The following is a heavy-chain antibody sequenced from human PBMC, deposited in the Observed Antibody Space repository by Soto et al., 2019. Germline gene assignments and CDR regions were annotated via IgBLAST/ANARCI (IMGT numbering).Heavy chain of an antibody. CDR3: ARGWGIVS. D-gene: IGHD3-16*01. CDR2: IIPIHGTT. J-gene: IGHJ4*01. V-gene: IGHV1-69*01. CDR1: GGSLTSYP. Sequence: QMQQSGAEVRKPGSSVKVSCKPSGGSLTSYPMAWVRQAPGQGFEWMGGIIPIHGTTEYAQKFQGRVTITAADSTNRATLELTVLTSEDTAVYYCARGWGIVSWGHGTLVTVSS.